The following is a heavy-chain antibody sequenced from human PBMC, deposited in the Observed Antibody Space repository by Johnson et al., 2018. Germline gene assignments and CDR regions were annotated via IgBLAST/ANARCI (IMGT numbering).Heavy chain of an antibody. J-gene: IGHJ3*02. Sequence: QVQLQESGPGLVKPSETLSLTCTVSGGSISSYYWSWVRQPPGKGLKWIGYIYYSGSTNYNPSLKSRVTISVDTSKNQFSLKLGSVTAADPAGYYCARGGTSRLNEFDIWGQGTMVTVSS. CDR2: IYYSGST. V-gene: IGHV4-59*01. CDR1: GGSISSYY. CDR3: ARGGTSRLNEFDI. D-gene: IGHD1-1*01.